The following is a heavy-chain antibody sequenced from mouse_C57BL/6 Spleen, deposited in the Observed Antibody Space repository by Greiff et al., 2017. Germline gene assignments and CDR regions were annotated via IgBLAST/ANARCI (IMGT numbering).Heavy chain of an antibody. CDR2: IYPGSGST. J-gene: IGHJ2*01. Sequence: VKLQQPGAELVKPGASVKMSCKASGYTFTSYWITWVKQRPGQGLEWIGDIYPGSGSTNYNEKFKSKATLTVDTSSSTAYMQLSSLTSEDSAVYYCARYGNYFYYFDYRGQGTTLIVSS. CDR1: GYTFTSYW. D-gene: IGHD2-1*01. CDR3: ARYGNYFYYFDY. V-gene: IGHV1-55*01.